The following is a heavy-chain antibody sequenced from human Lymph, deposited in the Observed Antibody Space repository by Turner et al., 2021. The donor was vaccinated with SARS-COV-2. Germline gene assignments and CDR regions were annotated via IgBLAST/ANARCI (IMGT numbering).Heavy chain of an antibody. Sequence: QGQLWESGGGLVQPGGALRPSWSGSGVTFSDYYMSWIRQAPGKGLEWVSYISSSSIYTNYADSVKGRFTISRDNAKNSLYLQMNSLRAEDTAVYYCARPLTSYYFYGMDVWGQGTTVTVSS. J-gene: IGHJ6*02. CDR2: ISSSSIYT. V-gene: IGHV3-11*03. D-gene: IGHD3-9*01. CDR3: ARPLTSYYFYGMDV. CDR1: GVTFSDYY.